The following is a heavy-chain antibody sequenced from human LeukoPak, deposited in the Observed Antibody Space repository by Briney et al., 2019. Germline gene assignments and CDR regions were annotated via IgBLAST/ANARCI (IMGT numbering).Heavy chain of an antibody. CDR1: GFTFSSYA. CDR3: AKDRPDYDFWSALRLEDY. D-gene: IGHD3-3*01. CDR2: ISGSGGST. J-gene: IGHJ4*02. Sequence: QSGGSLRLSCAASGFTFSSYAMSWVRQAPGKGLEWVSAISGSGGSTYYADSVKGRFTISRDNSKNTLYLQMNSLRAEDTAVYYCAKDRPDYDFWSALRLEDYWGQGTLVTVSS. V-gene: IGHV3-23*01.